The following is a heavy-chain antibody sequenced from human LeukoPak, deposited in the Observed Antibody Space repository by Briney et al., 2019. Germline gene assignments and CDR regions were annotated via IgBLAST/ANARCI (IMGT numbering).Heavy chain of an antibody. CDR1: GGSISDDY. CDR3: ATQGGYSYGYVDY. Sequence: SETLSLTCTVFGGSISDDYWTWLRQPPGKGLEWIGYQYYNGRTNYNPSLNSRATISVDTSKNQFSLKLSPVTAADTAVYYCATQGGYSYGYVDYWGQGTLVTVSS. D-gene: IGHD5-18*01. V-gene: IGHV4-59*01. J-gene: IGHJ4*02. CDR2: QYYNGRT.